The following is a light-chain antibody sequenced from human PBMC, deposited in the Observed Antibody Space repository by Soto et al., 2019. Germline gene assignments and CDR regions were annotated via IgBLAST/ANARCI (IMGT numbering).Light chain of an antibody. Sequence: TQSPSFMSASVGDRVTITCRAGQSVGRDYLAWYQQNPGQAPRLLIYGASTRATGVPARFSGSGSATQFTLTISSLQSEDFGFYYCQQYKQWPVAFGGGTKVDIK. J-gene: IGKJ4*01. CDR3: QQYKQWPVA. V-gene: IGKV3-15*01. CDR1: QSVGRDY. CDR2: GAS.